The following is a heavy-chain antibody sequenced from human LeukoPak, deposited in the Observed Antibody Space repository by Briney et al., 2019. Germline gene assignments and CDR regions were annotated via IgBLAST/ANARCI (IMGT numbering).Heavy chain of an antibody. D-gene: IGHD6-19*01. Sequence: GGSLRLSCAASGFTFDDYAMHWVRQAPGKGLEWVSGISWNSGSIGYADSVKGRFTISRDNAKNSLYLQMNSLRAEDTALYYCAKDSFPGIAVAGTENWFDPWGQGTLVTVSS. CDR1: GFTFDDYA. CDR2: ISWNSGSI. V-gene: IGHV3-9*01. CDR3: AKDSFPGIAVAGTENWFDP. J-gene: IGHJ5*02.